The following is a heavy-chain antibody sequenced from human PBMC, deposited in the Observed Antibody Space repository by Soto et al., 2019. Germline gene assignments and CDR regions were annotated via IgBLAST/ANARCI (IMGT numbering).Heavy chain of an antibody. D-gene: IGHD2-2*01. CDR1: GFIFSTDA. V-gene: IGHV3-23*01. J-gene: IGHJ4*02. Sequence: EVQLLESGGRLVQPGGSLRLSCAASGFIFSTDALNWVRQAPGKGLEWVSGISGSGDNTYYADSVKGRFTISRDNPKNTLYLQMNYVRVEDTAVYYCAKSPRRGYEPPWDYWGQGTLVTVSS. CDR2: ISGSGDNT. CDR3: AKSPRRGYEPPWDY.